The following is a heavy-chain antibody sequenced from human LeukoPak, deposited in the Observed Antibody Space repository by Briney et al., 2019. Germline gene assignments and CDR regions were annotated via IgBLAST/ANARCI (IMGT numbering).Heavy chain of an antibody. V-gene: IGHV4-4*07. CDR3: VRGRYSGSHAVSPFDY. Sequence: SETVSLTCTVSGGSISSYYWSWIRQPAGKGLEWIGRIYTSGSTNYNPSLKSRVTMSVDTSKNQFSLKLSSVTAADTAVYYCVRGRYSGSHAVSPFDYWGQGTLVTVSS. CDR1: GGSISSYY. J-gene: IGHJ4*02. D-gene: IGHD1-26*01. CDR2: IYTSGST.